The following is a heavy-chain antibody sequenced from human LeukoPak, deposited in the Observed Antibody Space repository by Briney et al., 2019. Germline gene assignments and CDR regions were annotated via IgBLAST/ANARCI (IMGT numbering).Heavy chain of an antibody. D-gene: IGHD1-26*01. J-gene: IGHJ4*02. V-gene: IGHV3-21*01. CDR2: IDRSSSYI. CDR3: ESKRVGPTGEFDY. CDR1: GFTFSSYS. Sequence: PGGSLRLSCAASGFTFSSYSMNWVRQAPGKGLEWGSYIDRSSSYIYYTDSVKGRFTISRDNAKNSLYLQMNSLRAEDTAVYYCESKRVGPTGEFDYWGQGTLVTVSS.